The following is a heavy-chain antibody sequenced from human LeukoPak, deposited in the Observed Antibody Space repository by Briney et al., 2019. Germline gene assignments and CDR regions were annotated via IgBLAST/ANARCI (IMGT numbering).Heavy chain of an antibody. J-gene: IGHJ4*02. CDR1: GGSFSGYY. CDR2: INHSGST. V-gene: IGHV4-34*01. Sequence: SETLSLTCAVSGGSFSGYYWSWIRQPPGKGLEWIGEINHSGSTNYNPSLKSRVTISVDTSKNQFSLKLSSVTAADTAVYYCARAGWLRGVDYWGQGTLVAVSS. CDR3: ARAGWLRGVDY. D-gene: IGHD5-12*01.